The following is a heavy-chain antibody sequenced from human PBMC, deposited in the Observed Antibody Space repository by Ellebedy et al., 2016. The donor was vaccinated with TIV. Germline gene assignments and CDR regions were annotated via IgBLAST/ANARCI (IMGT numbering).Heavy chain of an antibody. CDR2: INPTGGSA. Sequence: ASVKVSCKASGYTFTSYFMHWVRQAPGQGLEWMGVINPTGGSASYAQKFQGRVTMTRDTSTNTVYMELSSLRSEDTAVYYCARADSSGWFDYWGQGALVTVSS. V-gene: IGHV1-46*01. CDR1: GYTFTSYF. J-gene: IGHJ4*02. CDR3: ARADSSGWFDY. D-gene: IGHD6-19*01.